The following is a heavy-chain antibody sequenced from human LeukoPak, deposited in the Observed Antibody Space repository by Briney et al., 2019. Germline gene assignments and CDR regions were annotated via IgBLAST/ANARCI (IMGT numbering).Heavy chain of an antibody. D-gene: IGHD3-3*01. J-gene: IGHJ4*02. CDR3: ARVAPSTTFGVVSHRILDY. V-gene: IGHV4-39*07. CDR1: GGSISSSNYY. CDR2: IYYSGST. Sequence: SETLSLTCTVSGGSISSSNYYWGWLRQPPGKGLEGIGSIYYSGSTYYSPSLKSRVTISVDTSKNQFSLKLSSVTAADTAVYYCARVAPSTTFGVVSHRILDYWGQGTLVTVSS.